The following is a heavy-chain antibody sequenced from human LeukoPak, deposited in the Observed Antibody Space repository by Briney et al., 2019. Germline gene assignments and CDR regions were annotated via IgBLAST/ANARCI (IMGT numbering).Heavy chain of an antibody. V-gene: IGHV1-2*02. Sequence: ASVKVSCKASGYTFTGHYMHWVRQAPGQGLEWMGWINPNSGGTNYAEEFQGRVTMTRDTSISTAYMELSRLRSGDTAVYYCARGRAVVPSATQPFDYWGQGTLVTVSS. CDR1: GYTFTGHY. CDR2: INPNSGGT. J-gene: IGHJ4*02. CDR3: ARGRAVVPSATQPFDY. D-gene: IGHD2-2*01.